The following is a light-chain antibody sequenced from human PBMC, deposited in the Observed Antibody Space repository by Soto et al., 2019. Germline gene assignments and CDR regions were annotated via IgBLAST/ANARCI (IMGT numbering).Light chain of an antibody. V-gene: IGLV2-14*01. CDR3: SSYISRSIVV. CDR2: EVS. CDR1: SSDVGGYNY. J-gene: IGLJ2*01. Sequence: QSVLTQPASVSGSPGQSITISCTGTSSDVGGYNYVSWYQQHPGKARKLMIYEVSNRPSGVSNRFSGSKSGNTASLTISGLQAEDEADYYCSSYISRSIVVFGGGTKVTVL.